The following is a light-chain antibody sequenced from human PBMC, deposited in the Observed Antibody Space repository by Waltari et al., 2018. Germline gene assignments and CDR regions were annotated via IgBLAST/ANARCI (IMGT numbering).Light chain of an antibody. V-gene: IGLV3-21*04. CDR1: HIGTYT. CDR3: HVWHPHVDPGV. Sequence: SYVVTPPPSVSVAPGETATTTCGGDHIGTYTVPWYQQKAGQAPVLVIFYDRDRPSGIPDRFSGSNSGNTATLTISRVEAGDEARYYCHVWHPHVDPGVFGTGTEVTVL. J-gene: IGLJ1*01. CDR2: YDR.